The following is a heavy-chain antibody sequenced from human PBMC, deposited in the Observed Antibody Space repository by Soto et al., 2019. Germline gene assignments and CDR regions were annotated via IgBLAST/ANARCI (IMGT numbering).Heavy chain of an antibody. CDR1: GYSFTSHW. CDR3: ARLRFGCTNGICFEY. D-gene: IGHD2-8*01. V-gene: IGHV5-51*01. J-gene: IGHJ4*02. Sequence: GESLKISCKGSGYSFTSHWIGWVRQMPGKGLEWMGIIYPGDSDTRYSPSFQGQVTISADKSINTAYLQWSSLKASDTAMYYCARLRFGCTNGICFEYWGQGTLVTVSS. CDR2: IYPGDSDT.